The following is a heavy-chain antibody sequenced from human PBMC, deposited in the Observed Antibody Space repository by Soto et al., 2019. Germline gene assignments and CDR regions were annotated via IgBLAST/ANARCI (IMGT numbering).Heavy chain of an antibody. CDR2: INTFNGNI. Sequence: QVQLVQSGPEVTMPGASVRVSCKASGYSFREYGISWVRQVPGQGLEWMAWINTFNGNIQYGENLQGRVTVTTDTATGSVYMEVRSLRSDDSAVYYCARERYRGGAFDVWGQGTVVAVSS. V-gene: IGHV1-18*01. J-gene: IGHJ3*01. D-gene: IGHD2-21*01. CDR3: ARERYRGGAFDV. CDR1: GYSFREYG.